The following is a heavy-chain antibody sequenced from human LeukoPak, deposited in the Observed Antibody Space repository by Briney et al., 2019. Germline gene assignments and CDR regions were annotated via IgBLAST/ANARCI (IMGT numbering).Heavy chain of an antibody. V-gene: IGHV7-4-1*02. CDR2: INTNTGNP. J-gene: IGHJ3*02. CDR3: ARDLYCSGGSCLVGAFDI. CDR1: GYTFTSYA. D-gene: IGHD2-15*01. Sequence: ASVKVSCKASGYTFTSYAMNWVRQAPGQGLEWMGWINTNTGNPTYAQGFTGRFVFSLDTSVSTVYLQISSLKAEDTAVYYCARDLYCSGGSCLVGAFDIWGQGTMVTVSS.